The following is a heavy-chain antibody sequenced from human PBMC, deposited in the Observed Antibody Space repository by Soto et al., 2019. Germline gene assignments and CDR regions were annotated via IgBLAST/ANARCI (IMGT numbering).Heavy chain of an antibody. CDR2: IYYSGST. J-gene: IGHJ5*02. V-gene: IGHV4-31*03. Sequence: PSETLSITCTVSGGSISSGGYYWSWIRQHPGKGLEWIGYIYYSGSTYYNPSLKSRVTISVDTSKNQFSLKLSSVTAADTAVYYCARVLFRYCTNGVCPNWFDPWGQGTLVTVSS. CDR3: ARVLFRYCTNGVCPNWFDP. CDR1: GGSISSGGYY. D-gene: IGHD2-8*01.